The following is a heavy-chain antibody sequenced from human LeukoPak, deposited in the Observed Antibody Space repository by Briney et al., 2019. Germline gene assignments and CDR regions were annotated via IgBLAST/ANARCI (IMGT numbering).Heavy chain of an antibody. CDR3: ARAGDYFWSARKYFDY. J-gene: IGHJ4*02. D-gene: IGHD3-3*01. V-gene: IGHV4-59*01. CDR1: GGSISSYY. CDR2: ISYSGST. Sequence: SETLSLTCTVSGGSISSYYWSWIRQPPGKGLEWHGYISYSGSTNYHPSLKSRVTISLDTSKNQFSLKLSSVTAADTAVYYCARAGDYFWSARKYFDYWGQGALVTVSS.